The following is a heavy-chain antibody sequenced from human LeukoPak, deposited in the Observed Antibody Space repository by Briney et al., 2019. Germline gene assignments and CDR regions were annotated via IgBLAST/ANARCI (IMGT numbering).Heavy chain of an antibody. D-gene: IGHD6-19*01. Sequence: GGSLRLSCTASGFAFSSSWMFWVRQAPGKGLVWVSQINPEGASTTYGDPAKGRFTTSRDNAKNALYLQMNSLRVEDTAVYYCARGTPITAGIDFWGQGTLVTVSS. CDR2: INPEGAST. J-gene: IGHJ4*02. V-gene: IGHV3-74*01. CDR1: GFAFSSSW. CDR3: ARGTPITAGIDF.